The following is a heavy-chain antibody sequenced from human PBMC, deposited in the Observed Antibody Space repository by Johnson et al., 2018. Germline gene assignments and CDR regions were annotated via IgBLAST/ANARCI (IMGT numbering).Heavy chain of an antibody. V-gene: IGHV3-30-3*01. CDR1: GFTFSIYA. J-gene: IGHJ1*01. Sequence: VQLVQSGGGVVQPGRSLRLSCSASGFTFSIYAMHWVRQAPGKGLEWVAVISPDGSNKYYGDSVNGRFTISRDKSKNTLYLQMKSLIIEETAVYDWARDCLAYADYGCFQDWGQGTLVTVSS. CDR2: ISPDGSNK. D-gene: IGHD4-17*01. CDR3: ARDCLAYADYGCFQD.